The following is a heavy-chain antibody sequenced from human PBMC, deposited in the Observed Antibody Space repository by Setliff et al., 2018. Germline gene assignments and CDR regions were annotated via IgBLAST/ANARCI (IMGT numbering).Heavy chain of an antibody. Sequence: GASVKVSCKTSGYSFTNYYMHWVRQVPGRGLEWMGSINPKNGVTKYAQAFQDRVTMTRDTSITTAYMELSSLTYEDTAVYYCARTCSGSGCYAGLESWGQGTPVTVSS. CDR2: INPKNGVT. CDR3: ARTCSGSGCYAGLES. D-gene: IGHD2-15*01. CDR1: GYSFTNYY. J-gene: IGHJ4*02. V-gene: IGHV1-2*02.